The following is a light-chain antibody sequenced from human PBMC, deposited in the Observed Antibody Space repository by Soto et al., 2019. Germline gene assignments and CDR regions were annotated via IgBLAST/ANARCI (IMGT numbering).Light chain of an antibody. J-gene: IGKJ1*01. CDR1: QTITSTY. CDR3: HHYGST. CDR2: GAS. V-gene: IGKV3-20*01. Sequence: EIVLTQYPGTLSLSPGERATLSCRASQTITSTYLAWYQQKPGQAPRLLIYGASSRATGIPDRFSGSGSETDFTLTISRLEPEDFAVYYCHHYGSTFGQGTKVDIK.